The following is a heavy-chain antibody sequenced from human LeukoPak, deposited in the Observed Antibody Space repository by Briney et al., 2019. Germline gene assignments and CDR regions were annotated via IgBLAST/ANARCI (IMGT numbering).Heavy chain of an antibody. D-gene: IGHD2-2*01. J-gene: IGHJ6*02. CDR3: ARFTIGYCSSTSCYAGAQYYYYGMDV. Sequence: SETLSLTCAVYGGSFSGYYWSWIRQPPGKGLEWIGEINHSGSTNYNPSLKSRVTISVDTSKNQFSLKLSSVTAADTAVYYCARFTIGYCSSTSCYAGAQYYYYGMDVWGQGTTVTVSS. CDR1: GGSFSGYY. CDR2: INHSGST. V-gene: IGHV4-34*01.